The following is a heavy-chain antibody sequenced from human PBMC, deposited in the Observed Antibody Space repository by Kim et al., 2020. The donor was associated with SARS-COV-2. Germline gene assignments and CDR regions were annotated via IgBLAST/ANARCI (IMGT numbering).Heavy chain of an antibody. Sequence: GGSLRLSCAATGFTFSSYAMTWVRQAPGKGLEWVSAISARGDNTFYADSVKGRFTISRDNSKDTLSLQMNSLRAEDTALYYCARPIRSTVDYWGQGTLVTVSS. J-gene: IGHJ4*02. V-gene: IGHV3-23*01. CDR1: GFTFSSYA. CDR2: ISARGDNT. CDR3: ARPIRSTVDY.